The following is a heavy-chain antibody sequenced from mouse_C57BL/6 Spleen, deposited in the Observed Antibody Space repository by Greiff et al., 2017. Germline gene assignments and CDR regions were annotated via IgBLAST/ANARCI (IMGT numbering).Heavy chain of an antibody. Sequence: VKLKQSGAELVKPGASVKISCKASGYAFSSYWMNWVKQRPGKGLEWIGQIYPGDGDTNYNGKFKGKATLTADKSSSTAYMQLSSLTSEDSAVXVCEAYGNHPIYFGYWGQGTTLTVSS. CDR2: IYPGDGDT. V-gene: IGHV1-80*01. J-gene: IGHJ2*01. CDR1: GYAFSSYW. D-gene: IGHD2-1*01. CDR3: EAYGNHPIYFGY.